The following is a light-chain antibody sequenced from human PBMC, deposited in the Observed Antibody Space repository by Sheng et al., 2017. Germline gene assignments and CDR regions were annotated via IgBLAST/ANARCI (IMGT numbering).Light chain of an antibody. V-gene: IGKV3-15*01. J-gene: IGKJ1*01. CDR2: GAS. CDR1: QSVSSN. CDR3: QQYNSWPPT. Sequence: EIVLTQSPATLSLSPGERATLSCRASQSVSSNLAWYQQKRGQAPRLLIFGASTRATGIPARFSGSGSGTEFTLTISSLQSEDFAVYFCQQYNSWPPTFGQGTKVEIK.